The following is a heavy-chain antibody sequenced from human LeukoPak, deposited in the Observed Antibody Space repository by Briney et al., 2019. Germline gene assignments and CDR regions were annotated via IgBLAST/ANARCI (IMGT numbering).Heavy chain of an antibody. Sequence: GGSLRLSCAASGFTFSSYGMHWVRQAPGKGLEWVAVIWYDGSNKYYADSVKGRFTISRDNSKNTLYLQMNSLRAEGTAVYYCARERWSLYSNDYYYYGLDVWGQGTTVTVSS. J-gene: IGHJ6*02. D-gene: IGHD3-3*01. CDR3: ARERWSLYSNDYYYYGLDV. V-gene: IGHV3-33*01. CDR1: GFTFSSYG. CDR2: IWYDGSNK.